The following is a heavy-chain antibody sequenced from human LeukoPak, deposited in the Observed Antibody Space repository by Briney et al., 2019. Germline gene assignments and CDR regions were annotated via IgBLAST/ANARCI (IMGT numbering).Heavy chain of an antibody. D-gene: IGHD2-15*01. J-gene: IGHJ5*02. CDR1: GFTFSSYS. CDR3: ARDLTDIVVVVAATGPGGFDP. Sequence: GGSLRLSCAASGFTFSSYSMNWVHQAPGKGLEWVSSISSSSSYIYYADSVKGRFTISRDNAKNSLYLQMNSLRAEDTAVYYCARDLTDIVVVVAATGPGGFDPWGQGTLVTVSS. V-gene: IGHV3-21*01. CDR2: ISSSSSYI.